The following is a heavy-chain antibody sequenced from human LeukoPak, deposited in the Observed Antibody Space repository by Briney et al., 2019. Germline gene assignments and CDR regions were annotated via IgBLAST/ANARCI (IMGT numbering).Heavy chain of an antibody. CDR2: IIPNSGGT. J-gene: IGHJ4*02. CDR3: ARSPHILTGENFDY. V-gene: IGHV1-2*02. CDR1: GYTFTDYY. Sequence: ASVKVSCKASGYTFTDYYMHWVRQAPGQGLEWMGWIIPNSGGTEYEQKFQGRVTMTRDTSISTAYMHLSRLRSADTAVYYCARSPHILTGENFDYWGQGTLLTVSS. D-gene: IGHD3-9*01.